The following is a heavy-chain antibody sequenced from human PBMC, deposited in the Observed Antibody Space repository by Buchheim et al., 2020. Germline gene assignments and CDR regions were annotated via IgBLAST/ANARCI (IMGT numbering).Heavy chain of an antibody. D-gene: IGHD2-8*01. J-gene: IGHJ4*02. CDR1: GGAISTYY. Sequence: QVQLQESGPGLVKPSETLSLTCSVSGGAISTYYWSWIRQPPGKGLEWIGYTHSGGSTDYNPSLKSRVSISVDTSKNQFSLHLSSVTAADTAIYYCARDKEHTHGRVFHYWGQGAL. V-gene: IGHV4-59*01. CDR3: ARDKEHTHGRVFHY. CDR2: THSGGST.